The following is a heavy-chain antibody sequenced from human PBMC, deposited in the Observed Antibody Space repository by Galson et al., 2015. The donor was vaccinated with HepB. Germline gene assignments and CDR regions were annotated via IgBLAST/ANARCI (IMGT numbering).Heavy chain of an antibody. D-gene: IGHD3-10*01. CDR2: INAGNGNT. J-gene: IGHJ3*02. Sequence: SVKVSCKASGYIFTNYAIHWVRQAPGQRLEWMGWINAGNGNTEYSQKFQGRVTITRDTSASTAYMELSSLTSEDTAVYYCARYPITMVRGVKNAFDIWGQGTMVTVSS. CDR3: ARYPITMVRGVKNAFDI. CDR1: GYIFTNYA. V-gene: IGHV1-3*01.